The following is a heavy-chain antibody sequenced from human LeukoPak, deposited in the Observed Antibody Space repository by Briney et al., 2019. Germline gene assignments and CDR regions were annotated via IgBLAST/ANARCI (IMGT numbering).Heavy chain of an antibody. CDR3: ARGIRDGYKKGYYFDY. J-gene: IGHJ4*02. CDR2: ISYDGSNK. D-gene: IGHD5-24*01. Sequence: PGGSLRLSCAASRFSFSNYWMHWVRQAPGKGLVWVAVISYDGSNKYYADSVKGRFTISRDNSKNTLYLQMNSLRAEDTAVYYCARGIRDGYKKGYYFDYWGQGTLVTVSS. CDR1: RFSFSNYW. V-gene: IGHV3-30-3*01.